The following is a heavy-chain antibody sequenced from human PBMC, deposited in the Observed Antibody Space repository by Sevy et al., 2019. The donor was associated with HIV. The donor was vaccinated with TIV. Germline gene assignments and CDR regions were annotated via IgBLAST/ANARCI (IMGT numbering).Heavy chain of an antibody. V-gene: IGHV3-15*01. D-gene: IGHD3-22*01. CDR2: IKSKTDGGTT. CDR1: GFTFSNAW. CDR3: TTANYYDSSGYSFDY. J-gene: IGHJ4*02. Sequence: GGSLRLSCATSGFTFSNAWMSWVRQAPGKGLEWVGRIKSKTDGGTTYYAAPVKGRFTISRDDSKNTLYLQMNSLKTEDTTVYYCTTANYYDSSGYSFDYWGQGTLVTVSS.